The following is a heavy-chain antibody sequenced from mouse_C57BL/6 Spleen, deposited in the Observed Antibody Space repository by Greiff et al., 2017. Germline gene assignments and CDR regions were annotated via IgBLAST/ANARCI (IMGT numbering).Heavy chain of an antibody. Sequence: VQLQQPGAELVNPGASVKLSCKASGYTFTSYWMQWVKQRPGQGLEWIGEIDPSDSYTNYNQKFKGKATLTVDTSSSTAYMQLSSLTSEDSAVYYCATMDYWGQGTSVTVSS. CDR2: IDPSDSYT. J-gene: IGHJ4*01. V-gene: IGHV1-50*01. CDR1: GYTFTSYW. CDR3: ATMDY.